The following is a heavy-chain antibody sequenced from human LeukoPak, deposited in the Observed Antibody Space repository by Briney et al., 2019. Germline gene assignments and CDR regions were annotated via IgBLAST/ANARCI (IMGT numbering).Heavy chain of an antibody. CDR2: ISAYNGNT. J-gene: IGHJ6*02. Sequence: GASVNVSCKASGYTFTSYGVSWVRQAPGQGLEWMGWISAYNGNTNYAQKVQARVTMTRDTSTSTAYMELRSLRSDDTAVYYCARGLPWGQNSLYGMDVWGQGTTVTVSS. V-gene: IGHV1-18*01. D-gene: IGHD7-27*01. CDR3: ARGLPWGQNSLYGMDV. CDR1: GYTFTSYG.